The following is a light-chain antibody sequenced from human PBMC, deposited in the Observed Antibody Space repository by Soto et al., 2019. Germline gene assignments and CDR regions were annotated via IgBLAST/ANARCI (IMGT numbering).Light chain of an antibody. CDR2: DVS. CDR3: QQRSYLYT. V-gene: IGKV3-11*01. CDR1: ESVSSY. J-gene: IGKJ2*01. Sequence: EIVLTQSPATLSLSPGERATLSCRASESVSSYLAWYQQQKSGQAPRLLIYDVSNRATGIPARFSGSGSGTHFTLTISSLEPEDFAVYYCQQRSYLYTFGQGTKLEIK.